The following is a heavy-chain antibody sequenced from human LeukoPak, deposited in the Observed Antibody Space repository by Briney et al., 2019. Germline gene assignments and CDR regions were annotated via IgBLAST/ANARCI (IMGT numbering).Heavy chain of an antibody. Sequence: PGGSLRLSCAASGFNVSRNDMSWVRQAPGKGLEWVSAISGSGGSTYYADSVKGRFTISRDNSKNTLYLQMNSLRAEDTAVYYCAKEGDTAMVRRGYWGQGTLVTVSS. J-gene: IGHJ4*02. D-gene: IGHD5-18*01. CDR1: GFNVSRND. CDR2: ISGSGGST. V-gene: IGHV3-23*01. CDR3: AKEGDTAMVRRGY.